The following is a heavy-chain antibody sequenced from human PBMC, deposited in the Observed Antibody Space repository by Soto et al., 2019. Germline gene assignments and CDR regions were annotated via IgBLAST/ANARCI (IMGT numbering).Heavy chain of an antibody. CDR3: ARGSYGGNTFDY. CDR1: GFTFSSYG. CDR2: IWYDGSNK. J-gene: IGHJ4*02. V-gene: IGHV3-33*01. Sequence: QVQLVESGGGVVQPGRSLRLSCAASGFTFSSYGMHWVRQAPGKGLEWVAVIWYDGSNKYYADSVKGRFTISRDNSKNTLYLQMNSLRAEDTAVYYCARGSYGGNTFDYWGQGTLVTVST. D-gene: IGHD2-15*01.